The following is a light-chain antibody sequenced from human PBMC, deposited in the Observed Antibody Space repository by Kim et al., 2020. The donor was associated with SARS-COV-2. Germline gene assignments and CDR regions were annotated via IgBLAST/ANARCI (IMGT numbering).Light chain of an antibody. Sequence: EIVLTQSPATLSLSPGDTATLSCRASQTVSSYLAWYQQKGGQAPRLLIYDASNRATGIPARFSGSGSGTDFTLTISSLEPEDFAVYYCQQRSNWLWTFGQGTKVDIK. CDR3: QQRSNWLWT. V-gene: IGKV3-11*01. CDR1: QTVSSY. CDR2: DAS. J-gene: IGKJ1*01.